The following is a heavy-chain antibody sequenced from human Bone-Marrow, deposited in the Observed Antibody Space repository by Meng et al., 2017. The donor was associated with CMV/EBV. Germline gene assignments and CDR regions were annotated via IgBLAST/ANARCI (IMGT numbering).Heavy chain of an antibody. V-gene: IGHV3-30*14. D-gene: IGHD6-19*01. CDR2: ISYDGITK. Sequence: GESLKISCAASGFTFSTYTLHWVRQAPGKGLEWVAVISYDGITKFYAESVKGRFTISRDNSKNTVYLQINSLRVEDTAVYYCARDEDGSGWLYDYWGQGTLVTVSS. CDR3: ARDEDGSGWLYDY. CDR1: GFTFSTYT. J-gene: IGHJ4*02.